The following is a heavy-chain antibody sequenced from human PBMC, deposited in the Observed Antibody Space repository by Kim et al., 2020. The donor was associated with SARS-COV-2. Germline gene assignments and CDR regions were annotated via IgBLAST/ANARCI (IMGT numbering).Heavy chain of an antibody. J-gene: IGHJ4*02. CDR3: AKGHVAC. D-gene: IGHD5-12*01. CDR2: ISDIGIT. V-gene: IGHV3-23*01. CDR1: GFTLNNHD. Sequence: GGSLRLSCAASGFTLNNHDMSWFRQPPGKGLEWISYISDIGITYYTDSVQGRFTISRDNSKNTLYLQMNNLRPEDTAVYYCAKGHVACWGQGTQVTVSS.